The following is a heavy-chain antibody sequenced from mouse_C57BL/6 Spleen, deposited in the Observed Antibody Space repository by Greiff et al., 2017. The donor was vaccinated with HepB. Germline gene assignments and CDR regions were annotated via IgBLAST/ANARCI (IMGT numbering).Heavy chain of an antibody. CDR1: GYTFTDYE. J-gene: IGHJ2*01. Sequence: QVQLQQSGAELVRPGASVTLSCKASGYTFTDYEMHWVKQTPVHGLEWIGAIDPETGGTAYNQKFKGKAILTADKSSSTAYMELRSLTSEDSAVYYCTRAPTVVPYFDYWGQGTTLPVSS. V-gene: IGHV1-15*01. CDR3: TRAPTVVPYFDY. CDR2: IDPETGGT. D-gene: IGHD1-1*01.